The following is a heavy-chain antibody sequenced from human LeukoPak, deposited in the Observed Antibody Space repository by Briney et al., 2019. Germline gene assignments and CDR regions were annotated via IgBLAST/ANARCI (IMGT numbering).Heavy chain of an antibody. CDR3: ARGSWDYYDSSSYYFDY. CDR1: GGSISSYY. J-gene: IGHJ4*02. V-gene: IGHV4-59*01. CDR2: IYYSGNT. Sequence: SETLSLTCTVSGGSISSYYWSWIRQPPGKGLEWIGYIYYSGNTNYNPSLKSRVTISADTSKNQFSLKLSSVTAADTAVYYCARGSWDYYDSSSYYFDYWGQGTLVTVSS. D-gene: IGHD3-22*01.